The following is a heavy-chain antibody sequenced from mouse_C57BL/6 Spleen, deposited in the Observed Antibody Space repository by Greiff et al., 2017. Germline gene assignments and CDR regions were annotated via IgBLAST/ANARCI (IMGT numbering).Heavy chain of an antibody. V-gene: IGHV5-4*01. D-gene: IGHD3-2*02. J-gene: IGHJ2*01. CDR3: ARDGDSSGYDY. Sequence: EVKVEESGGGLVKPGGSLKLSCAASGFTFSSYAMSWVRQTPEKRLEWVATISDGGSYTSYPDNVKGRFTLSRDNAKNNLYLQMSHLKSEDTAMYYCARDGDSSGYDYWGQGTTLTVSS. CDR1: GFTFSSYA. CDR2: ISDGGSYT.